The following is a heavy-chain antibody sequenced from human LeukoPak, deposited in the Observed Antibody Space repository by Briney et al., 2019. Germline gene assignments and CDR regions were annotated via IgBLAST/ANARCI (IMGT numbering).Heavy chain of an antibody. CDR3: AKDVLTATTFDSGMNV. CDR1: GLAFDDYA. D-gene: IGHD1-20*01. CDR2: ISWNSGSI. J-gene: IGHJ6*02. V-gene: IGHV3-9*01. Sequence: GGSLRLSCAASGLAFDDYAMHWVRQAPGKGLEWVSGISWNSGSIGYADSVKGRFTISRDNAKNSVYLQMNSLRAEDTALYYCAKDVLTATTFDSGMNVWGQGTTVTVSS.